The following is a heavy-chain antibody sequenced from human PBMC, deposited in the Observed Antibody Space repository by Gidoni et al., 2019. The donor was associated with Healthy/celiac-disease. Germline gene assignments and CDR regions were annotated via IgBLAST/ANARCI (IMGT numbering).Heavy chain of an antibody. V-gene: IGHV1-24*01. J-gene: IGHJ4*02. CDR1: GYTLTELS. D-gene: IGHD6-25*01. Sequence: QVQLVQSGAEVKKPGASVKVSCKVSGYTLTELSMHWVRQAPGKGLEWMGGFDPEDGETVSEQKFQGRVTMTEDTSADTAYMELTSLRYEDTAVYYCAASIAAFDYWGQGTLVTVSS. CDR2: FDPEDGET. CDR3: AASIAAFDY.